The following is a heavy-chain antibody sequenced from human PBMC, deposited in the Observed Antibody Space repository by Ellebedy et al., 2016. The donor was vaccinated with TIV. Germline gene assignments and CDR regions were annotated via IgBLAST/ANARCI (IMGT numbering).Heavy chain of an antibody. Sequence: MPSETLSLTCTVSGGSISSYYWSWIRQPQGKGLEWIGYIYYSGRTNYNPSLKSRVTISVDTSKNQFSLKLTSVTAADTAVYYCARVVWQQPVSYAFDIWGQGTMVTVSS. D-gene: IGHD6-13*01. CDR1: GGSISSYY. CDR2: IYYSGRT. J-gene: IGHJ3*02. CDR3: ARVVWQQPVSYAFDI. V-gene: IGHV4-59*01.